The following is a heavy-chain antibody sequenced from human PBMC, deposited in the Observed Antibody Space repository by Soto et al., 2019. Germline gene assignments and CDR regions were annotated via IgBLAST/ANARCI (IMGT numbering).Heavy chain of an antibody. Sequence: LSLTCAVSGGSISSPGYSWTWIRQPPGKGLEWIGYIYNTGNTYYNPSLKSRVTISVDRSKNHFSLRLSSVTAADTAMYYCARGAPFVVVTAALGDAFDIWGQGTMVTVSS. J-gene: IGHJ3*02. V-gene: IGHV4-30-2*01. CDR3: ARGAPFVVVTAALGDAFDI. CDR1: GGSISSPGYS. D-gene: IGHD2-21*02. CDR2: IYNTGNT.